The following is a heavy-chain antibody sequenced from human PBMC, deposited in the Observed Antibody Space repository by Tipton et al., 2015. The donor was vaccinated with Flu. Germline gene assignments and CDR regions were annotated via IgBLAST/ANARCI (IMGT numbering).Heavy chain of an antibody. D-gene: IGHD6-19*01. CDR2: ISYDGSKT. J-gene: IGHJ4*02. CDR1: GFTFSGYG. Sequence: QVQLVQSGGGVVQPGRSQRLSCAASGFTFSGYGMHWVRQAPGKGLDWVALISYDGSKTYYEDSVKGRFTISRDNSNNTLYLQMNSLRAEDTAVYYCAKHSSGWFSAFDYWGQGTLVTVSS. CDR3: AKHSSGWFSAFDY. V-gene: IGHV3-30*18.